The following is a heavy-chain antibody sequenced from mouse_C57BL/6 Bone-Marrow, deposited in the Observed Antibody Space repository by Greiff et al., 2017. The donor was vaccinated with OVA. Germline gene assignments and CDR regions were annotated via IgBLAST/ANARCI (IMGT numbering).Heavy chain of an antibody. CDR2: IDPSDSYT. J-gene: IGHJ2*01. CDR1: GYTFTSYW. Sequence: QVQLQQPGAELVMPGASVKLSCKASGYTFTSYWMHWVKQRPGQGLEWIGEIDPSDSYTNYNQKFKGKSTLTVDKSSSTAYMQLSSLTSEDSAVDYCARSGTTFDDWGQGTTLTVSS. D-gene: IGHD2-14*01. CDR3: ARSGTTFDD. V-gene: IGHV1-69*01.